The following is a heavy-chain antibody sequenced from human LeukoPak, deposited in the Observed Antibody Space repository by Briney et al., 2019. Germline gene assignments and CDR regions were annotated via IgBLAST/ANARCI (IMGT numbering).Heavy chain of an antibody. CDR3: AREVGVGATTSLSY. Sequence: ASVKVSCKASGYTFTSYGISWVRQAPGQGLEWMGWISAYNGNTNYAQKLQGRVTMTRDTSISTAYMELSSLRSDDTAMYYCAREVGVGATTSLSYWGQGALVTVSS. D-gene: IGHD1-26*01. J-gene: IGHJ4*02. V-gene: IGHV1-18*01. CDR1: GYTFTSYG. CDR2: ISAYNGNT.